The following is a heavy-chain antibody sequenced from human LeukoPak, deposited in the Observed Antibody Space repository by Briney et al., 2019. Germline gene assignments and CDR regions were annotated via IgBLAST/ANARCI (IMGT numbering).Heavy chain of an antibody. CDR3: ARVRKGYFDWLLFDY. V-gene: IGHV4-59*11. J-gene: IGHJ4*02. CDR1: GGSLSSHY. CDR2: IYYSGRT. Sequence: SETLSLTCTVSGGSLSSHYWSWIRQPPGRGREGMGDIYYSGRTNYNPSLTSRGTISVDTSKNQFSLKLSSVTAADTAVSYCARVRKGYFDWLLFDYWGQGTLVTASS. D-gene: IGHD3-9*01.